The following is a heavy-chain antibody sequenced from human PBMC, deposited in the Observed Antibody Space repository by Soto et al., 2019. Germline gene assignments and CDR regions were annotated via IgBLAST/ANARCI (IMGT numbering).Heavy chain of an antibody. V-gene: IGHV1-18*01. CDR1: GYTFTSYG. D-gene: IGHD3-22*01. CDR3: ARAKTSYYYDSSGYGEYFQH. J-gene: IGHJ1*01. CDR2: ISAYNGNT. Sequence: ASVKVSCKASGYTFTSYGISWVRQAPGQGLEWMGWISAYNGNTNYAQKLQGRVTMTTDTSTSTAYMELRSLRSDDTAVYDCARAKTSYYYDSSGYGEYFQHWGQGTLVTVSS.